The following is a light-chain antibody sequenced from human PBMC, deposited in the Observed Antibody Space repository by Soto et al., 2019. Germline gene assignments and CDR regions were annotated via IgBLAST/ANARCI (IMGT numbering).Light chain of an antibody. CDR2: RTS. J-gene: IGKJ1*01. CDR3: QQYDSSPRT. Sequence: DIVMTQSPATLSVSPGERATLSCRASQSVSSSYLAWYQQKPGQAPRLLIYRTSNRATGIPDRFSGSGSGTDFTLTISRLEPEDFAVYWCQQYDSSPRTFGQGTKVEIK. V-gene: IGKV3-20*01. CDR1: QSVSSSY.